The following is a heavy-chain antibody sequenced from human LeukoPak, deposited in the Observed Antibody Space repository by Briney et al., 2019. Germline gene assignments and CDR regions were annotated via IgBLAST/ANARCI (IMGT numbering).Heavy chain of an antibody. J-gene: IGHJ4*02. Sequence: GRSLRLSCAASGFTFDDYAMYWVRQAPGKGLEWISGISWNSGSTGYADSVKGRFTISRDNAKNSLYLQMNSLRAEDTAVYYCARLLSDSGTDYWGQGTLVTVSS. CDR3: ARLLSDSGTDY. CDR2: ISWNSGST. D-gene: IGHD2-21*01. V-gene: IGHV3-9*01. CDR1: GFTFDDYA.